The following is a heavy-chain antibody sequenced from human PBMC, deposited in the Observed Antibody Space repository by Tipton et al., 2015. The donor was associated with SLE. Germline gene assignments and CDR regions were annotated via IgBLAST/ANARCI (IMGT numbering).Heavy chain of an antibody. Sequence: TLSLTCTVSGGSISSTNYFWNWIRQPAGKTLEWIGRIYAWGSTDYNPSLRSRVAMSLDTSKNQFSLRLDSVTAADTAVYYCASGILTGNAAFDIWGPGTMVTVS. CDR1: GGSISSTNYF. D-gene: IGHD3-9*01. CDR3: ASGILTGNAAFDI. CDR2: IYAWGST. J-gene: IGHJ3*02. V-gene: IGHV4-61*02.